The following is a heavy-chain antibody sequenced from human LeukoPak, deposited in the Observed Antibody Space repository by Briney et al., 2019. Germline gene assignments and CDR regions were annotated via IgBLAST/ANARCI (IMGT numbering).Heavy chain of an antibody. D-gene: IGHD6-13*01. CDR3: AKAPGAAGYYYYGMDV. J-gene: IGHJ6*02. Sequence: PGGSLRLSCAASGFTFSSYAMSWVRQAPGKGLEWVSAISGSGGSTYYADSVKGRFTISRDNSKNTLYLQMNSLRAEDTAVHYCAKAPGAAGYYYYGMDVWGQGTTVTVSS. CDR1: GFTFSSYA. CDR2: ISGSGGST. V-gene: IGHV3-23*01.